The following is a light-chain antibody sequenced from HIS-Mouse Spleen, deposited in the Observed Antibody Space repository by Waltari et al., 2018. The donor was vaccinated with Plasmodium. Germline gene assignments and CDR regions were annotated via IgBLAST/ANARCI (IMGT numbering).Light chain of an antibody. CDR3: QQYNNWSFT. Sequence: EIVMTQSPATLSVSPGERATLSCRASQSVSSNLAWYQQKPGQAPRLLIYGASTRATGIPARFSCSESGTEFTLTISSLQSEDFAVYYCQQYNNWSFTFGPGTKVDIK. J-gene: IGKJ3*01. V-gene: IGKV3-15*01. CDR1: QSVSSN. CDR2: GAS.